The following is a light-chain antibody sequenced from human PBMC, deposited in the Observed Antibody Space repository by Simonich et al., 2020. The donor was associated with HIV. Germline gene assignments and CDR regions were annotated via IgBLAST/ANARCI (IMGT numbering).Light chain of an antibody. J-gene: IGLJ3*02. CDR2: EGN. V-gene: IGLV2-23*01. Sequence: QSALTQPASVSGSPGQSITISCTGTSSDVGSYHLVSWYQQHPGKAPNLMIYEGNKRPSGVSNRFSGSKSGNIASLTISGLQAEDEADYYCCSYAGSSTWVFGGGTKLTVL. CDR3: CSYAGSSTWV. CDR1: SSDVGSYHL.